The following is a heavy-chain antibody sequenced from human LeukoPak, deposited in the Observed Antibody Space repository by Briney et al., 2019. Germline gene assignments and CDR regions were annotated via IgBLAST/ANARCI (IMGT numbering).Heavy chain of an antibody. CDR1: GFTFDSYD. J-gene: IGHJ4*02. CDR2: ISSSSSYI. CDR3: ARSVAGPYALDY. Sequence: PGGSLRLSCAASGFTFDSYDMTWVRQAPGKGLEWVSSISSSSSYIYYADSVKGRFTISRDNAKNSLYLQMNSLRAEDTAVYYCARSVAGPYALDYWGQGTLVTVSS. D-gene: IGHD6-19*01. V-gene: IGHV3-21*01.